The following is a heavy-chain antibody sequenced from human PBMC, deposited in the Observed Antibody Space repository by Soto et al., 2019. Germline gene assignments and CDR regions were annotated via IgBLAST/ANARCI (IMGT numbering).Heavy chain of an antibody. D-gene: IGHD5-12*01. CDR1: GYSFTSYW. CDR3: GGRGRGGFNSSWAFDM. CDR2: ICPGDSDT. J-gene: IGHJ3*02. Sequence: PGESLKISCKGSGYSFTSYWIGWVRQTPGKGLEWLGIICPGDSDTRYSPSFPGQVTISADKSISTAYLQWSSLKASDTAMYFCGGRGRGGFNSSWAFDMWGEGAMVSVSS. V-gene: IGHV5-51*01.